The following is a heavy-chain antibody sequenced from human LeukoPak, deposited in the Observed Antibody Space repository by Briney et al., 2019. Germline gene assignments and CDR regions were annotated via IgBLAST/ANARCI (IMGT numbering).Heavy chain of an antibody. CDR3: ARAGAEEIAAAGTGAFDI. CDR1: GGSISSSNYF. D-gene: IGHD6-13*01. J-gene: IGHJ3*02. CDR2: IYYSGST. Sequence: SETLSLTCTVSGGSISSSNYFWGWIRQPPGKGLEWIGNIYYSGSTYYNPSLKSRVTMSVDTSKNQFSLKLTSVTAADTAVYYCARAGAEEIAAAGTGAFDIWGQGTMVTVSS. V-gene: IGHV4-39*01.